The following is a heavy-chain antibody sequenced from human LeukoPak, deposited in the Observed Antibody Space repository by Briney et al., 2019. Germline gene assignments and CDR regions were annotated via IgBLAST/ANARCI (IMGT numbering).Heavy chain of an antibody. V-gene: IGHV3-23*01. CDR3: AKDLSGRSYSYYYMDV. CDR2: ITGGGT. Sequence: GGSLRLSCAASGFSFSTYAMSWVRQAPGKGLEWVSTITGGGTYYADSVRGRFTIPRDNSKNTLFLQMNSLRAEDTAVYSCAKDLSGRSYSYYYMDVWGRGTTVTVSS. D-gene: IGHD1-26*01. CDR1: GFSFSTYA. J-gene: IGHJ6*03.